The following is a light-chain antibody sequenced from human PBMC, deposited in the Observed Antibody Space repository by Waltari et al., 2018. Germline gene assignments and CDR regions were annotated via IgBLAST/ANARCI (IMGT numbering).Light chain of an antibody. J-gene: IGLJ3*02. CDR3: QTWGTGIQV. V-gene: IGLV4-69*01. CDR2: VDNDGSH. CDR1: SGHSSYA. Sequence: QVVLTQSPSASASLGASVKLTCTPSSGHSSYAIAWHQQQPEKGPRYLMMVDNDGSHTKGDGIPDRFSGSSSGAERYLTVSGLQSDDEADYYCQTWGTGIQVFGGGTKLTVL.